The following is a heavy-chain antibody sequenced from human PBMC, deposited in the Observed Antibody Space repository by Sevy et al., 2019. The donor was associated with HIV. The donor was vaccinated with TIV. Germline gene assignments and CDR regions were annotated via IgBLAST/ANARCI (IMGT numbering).Heavy chain of an antibody. V-gene: IGHV3-23*01. J-gene: IGHJ4*02. CDR3: AREGCTKPHDY. CDR2: FSFGCGKI. D-gene: IGHD2-8*01. CDR1: GFTSSKYS. Sequence: GGFLRLSCAASGFTSSKYSMSWIRQTPGKGLEWVSTFSFGCGKINYADSVKGRFTISRDDSRNTFYLQMNSLRAEDTAIYYCAREGCTKPHDYWGQGTVVTVSS.